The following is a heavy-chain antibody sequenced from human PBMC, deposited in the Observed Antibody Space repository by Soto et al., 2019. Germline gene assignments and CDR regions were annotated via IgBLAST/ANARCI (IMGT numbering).Heavy chain of an antibody. D-gene: IGHD5-18*01. Sequence: ASVKVSCKASGYTFTSYDINWVRQATGQGLEWMGWMNPNSGNTGYAQKFQGRVTMTRNTSISTAYMELSSLRSEDTAVYYCASGDTAMVSDAFDIWGQGTMVTVSS. J-gene: IGHJ3*02. CDR3: ASGDTAMVSDAFDI. CDR2: MNPNSGNT. V-gene: IGHV1-8*01. CDR1: GYTFTSYD.